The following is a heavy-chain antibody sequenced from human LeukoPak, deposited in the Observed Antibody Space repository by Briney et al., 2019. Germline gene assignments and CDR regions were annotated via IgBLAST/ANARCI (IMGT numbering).Heavy chain of an antibody. Sequence: PSETLSLTCTVSGGSVSSGSYYWSWIRQPPGKGLEWIGYIYYSGSTSYNPSLKSRVTISLDTSKNQFSLKVRSVTAADTAVYYCARAVISPGVWQWLASGVEAFDIWGQGTMVTVSS. CDR2: IYYSGST. V-gene: IGHV4-61*01. J-gene: IGHJ3*02. CDR3: ARAVISPGVWQWLASGVEAFDI. CDR1: GGSVSSGSYY. D-gene: IGHD6-19*01.